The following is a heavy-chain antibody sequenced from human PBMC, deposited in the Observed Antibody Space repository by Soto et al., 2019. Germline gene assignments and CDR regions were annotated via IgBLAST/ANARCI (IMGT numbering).Heavy chain of an antibody. D-gene: IGHD3-10*01. J-gene: IGHJ5*02. V-gene: IGHV3-53*01. CDR2: IYSGGAT. CDR1: GFSVSSSH. CDR3: AKLGPYGSESYSFRYTWIAP. Sequence: GSLRLSCAASGFSVSSSHMIWVRQAPGKGLEWVSVIYSGGATYYAVSVKGRFTISRDRSKNTVYLQMDGLRTEDTAVYHCAKLGPYGSESYSFRYTWIAPWGQGTLVTVSS.